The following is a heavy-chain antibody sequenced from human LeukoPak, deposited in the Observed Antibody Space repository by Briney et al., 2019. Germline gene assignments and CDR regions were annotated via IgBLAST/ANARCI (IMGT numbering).Heavy chain of an antibody. CDR3: ATSGVLPFLEWLLVDAFDI. CDR1: GFTFSSYW. Sequence: PGGSLRLSCAASGFTFSSYWTSWVRQAPGKGLEWVANIKQDGSEKYYVDSVKGRFTISRDNAKNSLYLQMNSLRAEDTAVYYCATSGVLPFLEWLLVDAFDIWGQGTMVTVSS. D-gene: IGHD3-3*01. CDR2: IKQDGSEK. V-gene: IGHV3-7*01. J-gene: IGHJ3*02.